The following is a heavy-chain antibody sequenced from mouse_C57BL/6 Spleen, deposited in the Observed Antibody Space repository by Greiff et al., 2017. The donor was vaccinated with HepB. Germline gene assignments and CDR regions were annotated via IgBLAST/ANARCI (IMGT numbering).Heavy chain of an antibody. J-gene: IGHJ3*01. CDR2: IDPSDSYT. CDR1: GYTFTSYW. D-gene: IGHD2-10*01. V-gene: IGHV1-50*01. CDR3: AIGLPRVWFAY. Sequence: QVQLQQPGAELVKPGASVKLSCKASGYTFTSYWMQWVKQRPGQGLEWIGEIDPSDSYTNYNQKFKGKATLTVDTSSSTAYMQLSSLTSEDSAVYYCAIGLPRVWFAYWGQGTLVTVSA.